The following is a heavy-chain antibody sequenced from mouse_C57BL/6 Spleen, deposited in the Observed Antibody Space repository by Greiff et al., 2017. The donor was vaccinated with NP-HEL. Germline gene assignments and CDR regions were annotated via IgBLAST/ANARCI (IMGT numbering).Heavy chain of an antibody. CDR3: GREGLRRDFDD. CDR2: INPNNGGT. CDR1: GYTFTDYY. Sequence: VQLKQSGPELVKPGASVKISCKASGYTFTDYYMNWVKQSHGKSLEWIGDINPNNGGTSYNQKFKGKATLTVDKSSSTAYMELRSLTSEDSAVYYCGREGLRRDFDDWGQGTTLTVSS. J-gene: IGHJ2*01. V-gene: IGHV1-26*01. D-gene: IGHD2-2*01.